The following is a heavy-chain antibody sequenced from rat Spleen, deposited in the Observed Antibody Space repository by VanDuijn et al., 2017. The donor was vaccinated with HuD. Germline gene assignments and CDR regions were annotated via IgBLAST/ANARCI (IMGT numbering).Heavy chain of an antibody. CDR3: ARREVTGYYFDY. J-gene: IGHJ2*01. CDR2: IIYDGSST. CDR1: GFTFSDYA. D-gene: IGHD1-1*01. V-gene: IGHV5-17*01. Sequence: EVQLVESGGGLVQPGRSLKLSCAASGFTFSDYAMAWVRQAPKKGLEWVATIIYDGSSTYYRDSVKGRFTVSRDNAKSTLYLQMDSLRSEDTATYYCARREVTGYYFDYWGQGVMVTVSS.